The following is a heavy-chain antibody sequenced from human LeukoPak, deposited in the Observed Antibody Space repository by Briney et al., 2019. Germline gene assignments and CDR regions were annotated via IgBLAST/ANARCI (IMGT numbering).Heavy chain of an antibody. CDR3: AXXIXXTXGGXIVPQGGYFDY. CDR2: INHSGST. V-gene: IGHV4-34*01. Sequence: SETLSLTCAVYGGSFSGYYWSWIRQPPGKGLEWIGEINHSGSTNYNPSLKSRVTISVDTSKNQFSLRLSSVTAADTAVYYCAXXIXXTXGGXIVPQGGYFDYWGQGTLVTVSS. D-gene: IGHD3-16*02. J-gene: IGHJ4*02. CDR1: GGSFSGYY.